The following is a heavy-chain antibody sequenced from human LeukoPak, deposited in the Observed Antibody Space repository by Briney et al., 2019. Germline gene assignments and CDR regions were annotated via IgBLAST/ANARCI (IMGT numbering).Heavy chain of an antibody. CDR2: INHSADT. CDR3: ARGWGTHGFDF. D-gene: IGHD2-8*01. Sequence: SETLSLTCAVYGGSFSSYYWTWVRQPPGKGLEWIGDINHSADTNFNPSLKSRVSISMDTSKNQFSLKLNSVTAADTAVYYCARGWGTHGFDFWGLGTPVSAS. V-gene: IGHV4-34*01. CDR1: GGSFSSYY. J-gene: IGHJ4*02.